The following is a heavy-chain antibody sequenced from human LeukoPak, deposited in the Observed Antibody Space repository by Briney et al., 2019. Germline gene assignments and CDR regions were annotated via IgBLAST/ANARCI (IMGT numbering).Heavy chain of an antibody. CDR3: ARLVITPDYFDY. D-gene: IGHD3-22*01. CDR1: GSRFTSYW. J-gene: IGHJ4*02. Sequence: GESLQISCKGSGSRFTSYWIGWARQMPGKGLEWMGIIYPGDSDTRNSPSFQGQVTISADKPISTAYLQWSSLKASDTAMYYGARLVITPDYFDYWGQGTLVTVSS. CDR2: IYPGDSDT. V-gene: IGHV5-51*01.